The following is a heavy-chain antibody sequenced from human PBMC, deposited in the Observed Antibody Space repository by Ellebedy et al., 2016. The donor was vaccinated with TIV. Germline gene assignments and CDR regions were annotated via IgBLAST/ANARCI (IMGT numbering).Heavy chain of an antibody. V-gene: IGHV1-46*01. Sequence: AASVKVSCKASGYTLTTYHMHWVRQAPGQAPEWMGIINPSGGSTTYAQKFQGRVTMTRDKTTSTVYMELSSLRSEDTAVYYCARGQTYGMDVWGQGTTVTVSS. CDR3: ARGQTYGMDV. CDR2: INPSGGST. CDR1: GYTLTTYH. J-gene: IGHJ6*02.